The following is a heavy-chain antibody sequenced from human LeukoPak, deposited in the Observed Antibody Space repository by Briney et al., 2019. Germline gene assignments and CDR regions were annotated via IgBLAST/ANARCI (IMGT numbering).Heavy chain of an antibody. J-gene: IGHJ6*03. CDR1: GYTFTSYG. CDR2: MNPNSGNT. V-gene: IGHV1-8*03. Sequence: GASVKVSCKASGYTFTSYGISWVRQAPGQGLEWMGWMNPNSGNTGYAQKFQGRVTITRSTSISTAYMELSSLRSEDTAVYYCARGRRTAVGRTYYMDVWGKGTTVTVSS. CDR3: ARGRRTAVGRTYYMDV. D-gene: IGHD6-25*01.